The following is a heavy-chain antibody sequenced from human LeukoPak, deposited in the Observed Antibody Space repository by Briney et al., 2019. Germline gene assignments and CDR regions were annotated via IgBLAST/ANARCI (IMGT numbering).Heavy chain of an antibody. CDR3: ARSRDGYNLDY. Sequence: SETLSLTCTVSGGSISRSSHYWGWIRQPPGKGLEWIGIINYRGSTNYNPSLKSRVTISVATSKNQFSLKLSSVTAADTAVYYCARSRDGYNLDYWGQGTLVTVSS. CDR1: GGSISRSSHY. J-gene: IGHJ4*02. CDR2: INYRGST. V-gene: IGHV4-39*07. D-gene: IGHD5-24*01.